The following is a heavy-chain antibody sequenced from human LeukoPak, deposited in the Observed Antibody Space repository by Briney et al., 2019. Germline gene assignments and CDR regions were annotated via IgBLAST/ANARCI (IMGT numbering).Heavy chain of an antibody. Sequence: SETLSLTCTVSGGSISSYYWSWIRQPPGKGLEWIGYIYYSGSTNYNPSLKSRVTISVDTSKNQFSLKLSSVTAADTAVYCCARHNLYDSSGYLNDAFDIWGQGTMVTVSS. CDR1: GGSISSYY. D-gene: IGHD3-22*01. J-gene: IGHJ3*02. CDR2: IYYSGST. V-gene: IGHV4-59*08. CDR3: ARHNLYDSSGYLNDAFDI.